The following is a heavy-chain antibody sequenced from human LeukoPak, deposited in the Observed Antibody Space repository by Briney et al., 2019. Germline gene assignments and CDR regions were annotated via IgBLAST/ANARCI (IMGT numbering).Heavy chain of an antibody. V-gene: IGHV3-15*01. CDR3: AESHRYNH. CDR1: GFSFSNAW. D-gene: IGHD5-24*01. J-gene: IGHJ5*02. CDR2: IKTKTDGETT. Sequence: PGGSLRLSCAASGFSFSNAWMSWVRQAPGKGLEWVGRIKTKTDGETTDYAAPVKGRFAISRDDSTNTLYLQMNSLKTEDTAVYYCAESHRYNHWGQGTLVTVSS.